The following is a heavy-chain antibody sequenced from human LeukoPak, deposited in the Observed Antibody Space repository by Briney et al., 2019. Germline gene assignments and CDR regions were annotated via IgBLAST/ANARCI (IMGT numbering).Heavy chain of an antibody. J-gene: IGHJ3*02. D-gene: IGHD5-24*01. Sequence: ASVKVSCKASGYTFTGYYMHWVRQAPGQGLEWMGRINPNSGGTNYAQKFQGRVTMTRDTSISTAYMELSRLRSDDTAVYYCARDRSREMATKNDAFDIWGRGTMVTVSS. CDR3: ARDRSREMATKNDAFDI. V-gene: IGHV1-2*06. CDR1: GYTFTGYY. CDR2: INPNSGGT.